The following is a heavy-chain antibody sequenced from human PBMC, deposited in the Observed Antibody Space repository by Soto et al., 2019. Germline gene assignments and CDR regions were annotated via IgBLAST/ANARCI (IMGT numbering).Heavy chain of an antibody. D-gene: IGHD5-18*01. V-gene: IGHV1-46*01. CDR1: GYTFTGYY. Sequence: ASVKVSCKASGYTFTGYYMHWVRQAPGQGLEWMGIINPSSGSTNYAQKFQGRVTMTRDTSTSTVYMELSSLRSEDTAVYYCARAVDTAMVFDYWGQGTLVTVSS. CDR3: ARAVDTAMVFDY. J-gene: IGHJ4*02. CDR2: INPSSGST.